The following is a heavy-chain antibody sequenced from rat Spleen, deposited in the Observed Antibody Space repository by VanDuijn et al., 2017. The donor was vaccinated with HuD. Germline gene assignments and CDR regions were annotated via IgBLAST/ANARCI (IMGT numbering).Heavy chain of an antibody. Sequence: EVQLVESDGGLVQPGRSLKLSCATSGFTFSDFYMAWVRQAPTKGLEWVATISYDGSRTYYRDSVKGRFTISRDNAKSTLYLQMDSLKSEDTATYYCARHPQLGTFWYFDFWGQGTMVTVSS. CDR1: GFTFSDFY. V-gene: IGHV5-7*01. CDR2: ISYDGSRT. CDR3: ARHPQLGTFWYFDF. D-gene: IGHD3-4*01. J-gene: IGHJ1*01.